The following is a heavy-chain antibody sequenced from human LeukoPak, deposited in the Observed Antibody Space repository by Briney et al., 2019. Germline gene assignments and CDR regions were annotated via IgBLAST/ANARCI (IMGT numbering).Heavy chain of an antibody. CDR2: ISGSGGAGT. CDR1: GFTFSSYA. Sequence: PGGSLRLSCAGSGFTFSSYAMSWVRQAPGKGLEWVSTISGSGGAGTYYADSVKGRFTVSRDNSRNTLYLPMNSLRAEDTAVYYRVKDRGGSPFYGMDVWGQGTTVTVSS. V-gene: IGHV3-23*01. CDR3: VKDRGGSPFYGMDV. D-gene: IGHD1-26*01. J-gene: IGHJ6*02.